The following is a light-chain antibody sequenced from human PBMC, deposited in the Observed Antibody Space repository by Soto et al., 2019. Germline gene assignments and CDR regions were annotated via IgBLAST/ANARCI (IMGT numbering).Light chain of an antibody. V-gene: IGKV1-9*01. Sequence: DIQLTQSPSFLSACVGDRVTITCRASQGINNYLAWYQQKPGKAPKLLIYAASTLQSGVPSRFSGSGSGTEFTLTISSLQPEDFATYYCQHLINYPITFGQGTRLEIK. CDR1: QGINNY. CDR2: AAS. CDR3: QHLINYPIT. J-gene: IGKJ5*01.